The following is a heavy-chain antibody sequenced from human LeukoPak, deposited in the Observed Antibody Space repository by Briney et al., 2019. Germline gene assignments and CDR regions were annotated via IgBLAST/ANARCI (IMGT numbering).Heavy chain of an antibody. V-gene: IGHV4-34*01. CDR2: INHSGST. Sequence: PSETLSLTCAVYGGSFSGYYWSWIRQPPGKGLEWIGEINHSGSTNYNPSLKSRVTISVDTSKNQFSLKLSSVTAADTAVYYRARGMKLWFGSGRNGFDPWGQGTLVTVSS. D-gene: IGHD3-10*01. CDR3: ARGMKLWFGSGRNGFDP. J-gene: IGHJ5*02. CDR1: GGSFSGYY.